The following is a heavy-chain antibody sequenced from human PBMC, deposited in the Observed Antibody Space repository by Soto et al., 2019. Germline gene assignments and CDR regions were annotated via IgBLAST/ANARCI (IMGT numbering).Heavy chain of an antibody. J-gene: IGHJ4*02. CDR1: GYSFAGYW. CDR3: ARQIYDSDTGPNFQYYFDS. V-gene: IGHV5-10-1*01. CDR2: IDPSDSQT. D-gene: IGHD3-22*01. Sequence: PGECLKISCKGAGYSFAGYWITWVRQKPGKGLEWMGRIDPSDSQTYYSPSFRGHVTISVTKSITTVFLQWSSLRASDTAMYYCARQIYDSDTGPNFQYYFDSWGQGTPVTVSS.